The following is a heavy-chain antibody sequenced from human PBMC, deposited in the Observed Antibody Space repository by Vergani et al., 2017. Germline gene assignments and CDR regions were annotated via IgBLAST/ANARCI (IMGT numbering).Heavy chain of an antibody. Sequence: QVQLVQSGAEVKKPGSSVKVSCKASGGTFSSYAISWVRQAPGQGLEWMGGIIPIFGTANYAQKFQGRVTITADESTSTAYMELSSLRSEDTAVYYCARDAACSGGSCYQVGVSGMDVWGQGTTVTVSS. CDR2: IIPIFGTA. J-gene: IGHJ6*02. CDR3: ARDAACSGGSCYQVGVSGMDV. V-gene: IGHV1-69*01. CDR1: GGTFSSYA. D-gene: IGHD2-15*01.